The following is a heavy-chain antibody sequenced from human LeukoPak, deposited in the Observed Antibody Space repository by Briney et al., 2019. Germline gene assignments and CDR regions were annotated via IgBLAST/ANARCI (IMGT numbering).Heavy chain of an antibody. CDR3: AKDHYVSGRYDAFDI. V-gene: IGHV3-23*01. CDR2: ITTSGGSK. D-gene: IGHD3-10*01. CDR1: GFTFSSYA. Sequence: AGSPLRFCAASGFTFSSYATSCVRQAPGGGVEWFSSITTSGGSKYYADSVKGRFTISRDNAKNTLYLQMNSLRAEDTAVYYCAKDHYVSGRYDAFDIWGQGPMVTVSS. J-gene: IGHJ3*02.